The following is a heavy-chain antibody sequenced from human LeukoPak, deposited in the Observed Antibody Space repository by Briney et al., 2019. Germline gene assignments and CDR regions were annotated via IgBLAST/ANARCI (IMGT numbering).Heavy chain of an antibody. CDR3: ARGGYYYDSSGYYYGWRKNYFDY. Sequence: PSETLSLTCAVSGGSISSGGYSWSRIRQPPGKGLEWIGYIYYSGSTYYNPSLKSRVTISVDTSKNQFSLKLSSVTAADTAVYYCARGGYYYDSSGYYYGWRKNYFDYWGQGTLVTVSS. V-gene: IGHV4-30-4*07. J-gene: IGHJ4*02. CDR1: GGSISSGGYS. CDR2: IYYSGST. D-gene: IGHD3-22*01.